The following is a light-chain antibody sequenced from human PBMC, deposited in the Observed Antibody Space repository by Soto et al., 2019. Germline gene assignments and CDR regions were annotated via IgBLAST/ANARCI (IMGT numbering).Light chain of an antibody. CDR1: QSLVYSDGNIY. CDR3: MQGTHWPPYS. J-gene: IGKJ2*03. CDR2: KVS. Sequence: DVVLTQSPLSLPVTLGQPASISCRSSQSLVYSDGNIYLTWFQQRPGQSPRRLIYKVSNRDSGVPDRFSGSGSGTDFTLKISRVEAEDVGVYYCMQGTHWPPYSFSQGTKLEIK. V-gene: IGKV2-30*01.